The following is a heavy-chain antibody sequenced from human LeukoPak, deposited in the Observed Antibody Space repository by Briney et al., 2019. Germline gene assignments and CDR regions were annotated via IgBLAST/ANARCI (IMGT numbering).Heavy chain of an antibody. Sequence: PGGSLRLSCATSGFTFRSYSMNWVRQAPGKGLEWVSSISPSSSSMNYADSLKGRFTISRDNAKNSLYLQMNSPRTEDTALYYCARDRGGQVVTAFDYWGPGTLVTVSS. CDR1: GFTFRSYS. CDR3: ARDRGGQVVTAFDY. V-gene: IGHV3-21*04. J-gene: IGHJ4*02. CDR2: ISPSSSSM. D-gene: IGHD2-21*02.